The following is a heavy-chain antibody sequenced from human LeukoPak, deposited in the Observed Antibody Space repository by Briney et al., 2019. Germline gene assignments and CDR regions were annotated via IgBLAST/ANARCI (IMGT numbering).Heavy chain of an antibody. CDR2: IYNSGST. CDR1: GFTVSTNY. Sequence: PGGSLRLSCAASGFTVSTNYMSWVRQAPGKGLEWVSVIYNSGSTYYAGSVKGRFTISRDNSKNTLYLQMNSPRAEDTAVYYCARDLSTGFDPWGQGTLVTVSS. J-gene: IGHJ5*02. D-gene: IGHD2/OR15-2a*01. CDR3: ARDLSTGFDP. V-gene: IGHV3-66*01.